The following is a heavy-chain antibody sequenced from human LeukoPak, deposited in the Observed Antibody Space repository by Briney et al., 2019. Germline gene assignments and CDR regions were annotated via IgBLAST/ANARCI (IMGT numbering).Heavy chain of an antibody. CDR2: VDHGGRT. V-gene: IGHV4-38-2*02. Sequence: PSETLSLTCTVSGYSITNTYYWGWIRQPPGKGLEWIQSVDHGGRTYYNPSLKSRVTTSVDTSKNQFSLNLSSVTAADTAVYYCARHRRYNWNYAGYFDYWGQGILVTVSS. CDR3: ARHRRYNWNYAGYFDY. CDR1: GYSITNTYY. J-gene: IGHJ4*02. D-gene: IGHD1-7*01.